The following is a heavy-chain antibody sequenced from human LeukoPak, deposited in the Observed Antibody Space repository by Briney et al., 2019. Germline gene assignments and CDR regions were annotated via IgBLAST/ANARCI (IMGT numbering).Heavy chain of an antibody. Sequence: SETLSLTCTVSGGSISSYYWSWIRQPAGKGLEWIGRIYTSGSTNYNPSLKSRVTMSVDTSKNQFSLKLSSVTAADTAVYYCARGDRRRITMVRGVITDAFDIWGQGTMVTVSS. V-gene: IGHV4-4*07. J-gene: IGHJ3*02. CDR3: ARGDRRRITMVRGVITDAFDI. CDR2: IYTSGST. D-gene: IGHD3-10*01. CDR1: GGSISSYY.